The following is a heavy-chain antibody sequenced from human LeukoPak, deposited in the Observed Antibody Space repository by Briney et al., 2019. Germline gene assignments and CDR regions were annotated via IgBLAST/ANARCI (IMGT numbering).Heavy chain of an antibody. CDR1: GYSFTSYW. CDR2: IYPGDSDT. V-gene: IGHV5-51*01. J-gene: IGHJ4*02. CDR3: ARHESQFLSLGDY. Sequence: GKSLKISCKGSGYSFTSYWIGWVRQMPGKGLEWMGIIYPGDSDTRYSPSFQGQVTISADKSISTAYLQWSSLKASDTAMYYCARHESQFLSLGDYWGQGTLVTVSS. D-gene: IGHD2-15*01.